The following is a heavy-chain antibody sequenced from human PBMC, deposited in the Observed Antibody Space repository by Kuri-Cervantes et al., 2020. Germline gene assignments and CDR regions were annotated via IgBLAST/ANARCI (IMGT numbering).Heavy chain of an antibody. Sequence: GESLKISCAASGFTFSSYAMSWVRQAPGKGLEWVSSISVSGSTIYYADSVKGRFTISRDNAKNSLYLQMNSLRAEDTAVYYCARAPHCSGGSCYSYYYYYGMDVWGQGTTVTVSS. CDR3: ARAPHCSGGSCYSYYYYYGMDV. CDR1: GFTFSSYA. CDR2: ISVSGSTI. D-gene: IGHD2-15*01. J-gene: IGHJ6*02. V-gene: IGHV3-48*04.